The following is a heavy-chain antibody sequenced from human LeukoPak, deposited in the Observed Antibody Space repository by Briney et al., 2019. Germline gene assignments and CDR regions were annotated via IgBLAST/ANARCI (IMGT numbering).Heavy chain of an antibody. V-gene: IGHV3-9*01. CDR3: AKDMGLLKYGDKLGF. CDR2: IIWNSGLI. D-gene: IGHD4-23*01. J-gene: IGHJ4*02. CDR1: GFTFSSYA. Sequence: GGSLRLSCAASGFTFSSYAMHWVRQAPGKGLEWVAGIIWNSGLIGYADSVKGRFTISRDNARKSLYLQMNSLRLEDTALYYCAKDMGLLKYGDKLGFWGQGTLVTVSS.